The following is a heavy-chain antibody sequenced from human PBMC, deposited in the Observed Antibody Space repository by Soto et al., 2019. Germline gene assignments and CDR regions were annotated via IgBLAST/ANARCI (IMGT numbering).Heavy chain of an antibody. CDR1: GGSFSGYY. D-gene: IGHD2-2*01. Sequence: SETLSLTCAVYGGSFSGYYWSWIRQPPGKGLEWIGEINHSGSTNYNPSLKSRVTISVDTSKNQFSLRLSSVTAADTAVYYCARSDIVVVPAAYYGMDVWGQGTTVTVSS. V-gene: IGHV4-34*01. CDR2: INHSGST. J-gene: IGHJ6*02. CDR3: ARSDIVVVPAAYYGMDV.